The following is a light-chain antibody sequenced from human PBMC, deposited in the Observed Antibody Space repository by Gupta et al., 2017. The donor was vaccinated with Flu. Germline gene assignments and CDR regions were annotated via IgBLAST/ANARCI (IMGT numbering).Light chain of an antibody. Sequence: SLGERATINCRSSQSVLHSSNNKNYLTWYQQKPGQPPKLLIYWASTRESGVPDRFSGSGSGTDFTLTISSLQAEDVAVYYCQQYYSIPWTFGQGTKVEIK. CDR2: WAS. V-gene: IGKV4-1*01. CDR1: QSVLHSSNNKNY. J-gene: IGKJ1*01. CDR3: QQYYSIPWT.